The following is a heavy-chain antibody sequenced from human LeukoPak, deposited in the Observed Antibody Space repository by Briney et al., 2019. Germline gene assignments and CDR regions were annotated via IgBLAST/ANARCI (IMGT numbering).Heavy chain of an antibody. CDR1: GFTFNSYA. V-gene: IGHV3-33*08. D-gene: IGHD6-25*01. Sequence: PGGSLRLSCAASGFTFNSYAMSWVRQAPGKGLEWVARLVYDARSDYANSVKGRFSISRDDSKNTLFLDMSNLRVEDTALYYCARDLSAAFDFWGQGVLVTVSS. CDR2: LVYDARS. CDR3: ARDLSAAFDF. J-gene: IGHJ4*02.